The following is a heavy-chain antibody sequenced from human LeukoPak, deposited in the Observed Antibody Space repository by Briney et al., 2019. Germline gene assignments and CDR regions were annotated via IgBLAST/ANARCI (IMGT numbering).Heavy chain of an antibody. CDR2: ISSSSSYI. CDR3: ARVSPYYDILTGYFYYYYYGMDV. V-gene: IGHV3-21*01. D-gene: IGHD3-9*01. J-gene: IGHJ6*02. CDR1: GFTFSSYS. Sequence: GGSLRLSCAASGFTFSSYSMNWVRQAPGKGLEWVSSISSSSSYIYYADSVKGRFTISRDNAKNSLYLQMNSLRAEDTAVYYCARVSPYYDILTGYFYYYYYGMDVWGQGTTVTVSS.